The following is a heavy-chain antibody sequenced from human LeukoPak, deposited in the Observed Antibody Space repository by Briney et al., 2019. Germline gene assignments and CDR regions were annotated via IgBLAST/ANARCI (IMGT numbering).Heavy chain of an antibody. CDR2: TYYRSKWYN. J-gene: IGHJ4*02. Sequence: SQTLSLTCAISGDSVSNSSAAWNWIRQSPSRGLEWLGRTYYRSKWYNDYAVSVKSRITINPDTSKNQFSLQLNSVTPEDTAVYYCAREGRVDTAMAFDYWGQGTLVTVSS. V-gene: IGHV6-1*01. D-gene: IGHD5-18*01. CDR1: GDSVSNSSAA. CDR3: AREGRVDTAMAFDY.